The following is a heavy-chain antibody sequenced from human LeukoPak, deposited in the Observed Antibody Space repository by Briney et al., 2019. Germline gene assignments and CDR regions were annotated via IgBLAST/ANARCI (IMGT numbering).Heavy chain of an antibody. Sequence: GGSLILSCSVSGFTFSNYAMHWVRQAPGKGLEWVSLISGGSGNTYYVDSVKGRFTISRDNSKNTLYVQMTSLRAEDTAIYYCAKGSDYYGSVTSKKTDWGQGTLVTVSS. CDR2: ISGGSGNT. D-gene: IGHD3-10*01. V-gene: IGHV3-23*01. J-gene: IGHJ4*02. CDR1: GFTFSNYA. CDR3: AKGSDYYGSVTSKKTD.